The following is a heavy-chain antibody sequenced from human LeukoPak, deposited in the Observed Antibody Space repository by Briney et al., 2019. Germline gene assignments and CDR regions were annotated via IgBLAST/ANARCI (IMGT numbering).Heavy chain of an antibody. CDR2: ISNDGDT. Sequence: GGSLRLSCAASGFTVSSNYMSWVRQGPGKGLECVSVISNDGDTYYADSVKGRFTISRDNAKNSLYLQMNSLRAEDTAVYYCARDLATVYYYYYYMDVWGKGTTVTISS. J-gene: IGHJ6*03. V-gene: IGHV3-66*01. CDR3: ARDLATVYYYYYYMDV. D-gene: IGHD4-17*01. CDR1: GFTVSSNY.